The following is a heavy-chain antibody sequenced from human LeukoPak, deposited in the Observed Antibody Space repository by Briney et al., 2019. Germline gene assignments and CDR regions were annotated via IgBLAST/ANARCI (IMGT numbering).Heavy chain of an antibody. CDR1: GFNFDTYS. J-gene: IGHJ6*02. V-gene: IGHV3-48*01. D-gene: IGHD2-2*01. Sequence: HPGGSLRLSCAASGFNFDTYSMNWVRQAPGKGLEWISYISPRGSTKNHADSVKGRITTSRDNAKKLMFLEMNSLRAEDTAVYYCARERCSSTSCYFSDRYYYYYGMDVWGQGTTVTVSS. CDR3: ARERCSSTSCYFSDRYYYYYGMDV. CDR2: ISPRGSTK.